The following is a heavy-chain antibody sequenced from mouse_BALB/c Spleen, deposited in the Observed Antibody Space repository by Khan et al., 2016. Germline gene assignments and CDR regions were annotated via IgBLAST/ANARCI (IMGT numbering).Heavy chain of an antibody. V-gene: IGHV5-6-3*01. CDR1: GFTFSSYG. D-gene: IGHD1-2*01. CDR2: INSTGGST. J-gene: IGHJ2*01. CDR3: ARGGYGYHYFDY. Sequence: EVELVESGGGLVQPGGSLKLSCAASGFTFSSYGMSWVRQTPDKRLELVATINSTGGSTYYPDSVKGRFTISRDNAKNTLYLQMSSLKSEDTAMYYCARGGYGYHYFDYWGQGTTLTVSS.